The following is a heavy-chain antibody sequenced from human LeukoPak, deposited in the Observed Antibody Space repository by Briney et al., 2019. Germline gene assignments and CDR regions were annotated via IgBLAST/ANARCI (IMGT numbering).Heavy chain of an antibody. CDR2: FDPEDGET. V-gene: IGHV1-24*01. CDR3: ATEGSYSGWYPDAFDI. D-gene: IGHD6-19*01. J-gene: IGHJ3*02. CDR1: GYTLTELS. Sequence: GASVKVSCKVSGYTLTELSMHWVRQAPGKGLEWMGGFDPEDGETIYAQKFQGRVTMTEDTSTDTAYMELSSLRSEDTAVYYCATEGSYSGWYPDAFDIWGQGTMVTVSS.